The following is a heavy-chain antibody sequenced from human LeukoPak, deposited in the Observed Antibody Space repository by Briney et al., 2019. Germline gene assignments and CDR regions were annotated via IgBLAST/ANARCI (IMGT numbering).Heavy chain of an antibody. CDR2: INHSGST. V-gene: IGHV4-34*01. D-gene: IGHD6-19*01. CDR1: GGSFSGYY. Sequence: SETLSLTCAVYGGSFSGYYWSWIRQPPGKGLGWIGEINHSGSTNYNPSLKSRVTISVDTSKNQFSLKLSSVTAADTAVYYCARGRRAVAGIDYWGQGTLVTVSS. J-gene: IGHJ4*02. CDR3: ARGRRAVAGIDY.